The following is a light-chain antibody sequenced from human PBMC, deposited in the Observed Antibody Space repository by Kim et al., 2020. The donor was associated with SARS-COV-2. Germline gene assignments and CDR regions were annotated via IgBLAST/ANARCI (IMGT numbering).Light chain of an antibody. CDR1: QTISTW. CDR3: KHYNRFPHT. Sequence: DIQMTQSPSTLSASVGDRVTITCRASQTISTWLAWYQQKPGKAPKLLLYLASTLESGVPSRFSGSGSGTEFTLTIDSLQPDDFATYYCKHYNRFPHTLGQGPKLEI. V-gene: IGKV1-5*03. CDR2: LAS. J-gene: IGKJ2*01.